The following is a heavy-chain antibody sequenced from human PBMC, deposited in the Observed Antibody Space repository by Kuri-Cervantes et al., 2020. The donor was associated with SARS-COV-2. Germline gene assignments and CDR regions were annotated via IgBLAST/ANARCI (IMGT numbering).Heavy chain of an antibody. J-gene: IGHJ4*02. CDR1: GYTFTYRY. CDR2: FNPNSGGT. CDR3: ARLVLGGTYSSSYGSGDY. Sequence: ASVKVSCKASGYTFTYRYLHWVRQAPGQGLEWMGWFNPNSGGTNYAQKFQGRVTMTRDTSISTAYMELSRLRSDDTAVYYCARLVLGGTYSSSYGSGDYWGQGTLVTV. D-gene: IGHD6-6*01. V-gene: IGHV1-2*02.